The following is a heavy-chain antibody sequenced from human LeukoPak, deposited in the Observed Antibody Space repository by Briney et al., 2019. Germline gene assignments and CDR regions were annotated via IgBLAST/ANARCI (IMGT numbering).Heavy chain of an antibody. Sequence: PGGSLRLSCAASGFTFSHYWMTWVRQAPGKELEWVANMKEDGSQETYVDSVKGRFTISRDNAKNSLYLQMNNVRAEDTAVYYCARYSYKHDCWGQGTLVTVSS. CDR2: MKEDGSQE. CDR1: GFTFSHYW. D-gene: IGHD2-15*01. CDR3: ARYSYKHDC. J-gene: IGHJ4*02. V-gene: IGHV3-7*01.